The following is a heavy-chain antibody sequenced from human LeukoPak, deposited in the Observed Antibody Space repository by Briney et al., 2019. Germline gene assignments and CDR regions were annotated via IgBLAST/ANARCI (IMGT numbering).Heavy chain of an antibody. CDR3: AREVAVHDAFDI. D-gene: IGHD6-19*01. Sequence: PSETLSLTCTVSGGSISSGSYYWSWIRQPAGKGLEWIGRIYTSGSTNYNPSLKSRVTISVDTSKNQFSLKLSSVTAADTAVFYCAREVAVHDAFDIWGQGTMVTVSS. J-gene: IGHJ3*02. CDR2: IYTSGST. V-gene: IGHV4-61*02. CDR1: GGSISSGSYY.